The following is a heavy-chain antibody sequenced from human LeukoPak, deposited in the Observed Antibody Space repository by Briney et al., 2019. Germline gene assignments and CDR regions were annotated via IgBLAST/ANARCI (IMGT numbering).Heavy chain of an antibody. V-gene: IGHV4-39*01. CDR2: IYYSGST. Sequence: PSETLSLTCTVSGGSISSSSYYWGWIRQPPGKGLEWIGSIYYSGSTYYNPSLKSRVTISVDTSKNHFSLKLSSVTAADTAVYYCARHDGYSNYYWFDPWGQGTLVTVSS. CDR3: ARHDGYSNYYWFDP. CDR1: GGSISSSSYY. D-gene: IGHD4-11*01. J-gene: IGHJ5*02.